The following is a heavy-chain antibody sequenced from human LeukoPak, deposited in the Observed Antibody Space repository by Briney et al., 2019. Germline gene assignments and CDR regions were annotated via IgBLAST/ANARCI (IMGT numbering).Heavy chain of an antibody. V-gene: IGHV4-38-2*02. CDR1: GYSISSGYY. Sequence: SETLSLTCTVSGYSISSGYYWGWIRQPPGKGLEWIGSIYHSGSTYYNPSLKSRVTISVDMSKNQFSLKLSSVTAADTAMYYCARASYDILTGWGDWGQGTLVTVSS. J-gene: IGHJ4*02. CDR3: ARASYDILTGWGD. D-gene: IGHD3-9*01. CDR2: IYHSGST.